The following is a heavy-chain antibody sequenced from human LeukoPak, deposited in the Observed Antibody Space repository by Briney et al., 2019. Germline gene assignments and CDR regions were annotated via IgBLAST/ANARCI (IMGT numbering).Heavy chain of an antibody. J-gene: IGHJ6*02. CDR2: ISPYNGNT. D-gene: IGHD1-26*01. Sequence: ASVKVSCKASGYTFTSYGISWVRQAPGQGLEWMGWISPYNGNTNYAQKLQGRVTMTTDTSTSTAYMELRSLRSDDTAVYYCARDQYGSYYVNYYYYGMDVWGQGTTVTVSS. V-gene: IGHV1-18*01. CDR1: GYTFTSYG. CDR3: ARDQYGSYYVNYYYYGMDV.